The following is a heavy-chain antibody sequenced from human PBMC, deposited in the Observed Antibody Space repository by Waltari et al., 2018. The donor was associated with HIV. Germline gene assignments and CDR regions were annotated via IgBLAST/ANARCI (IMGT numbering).Heavy chain of an antibody. CDR1: GFTFGDFA. V-gene: IGHV3-49*04. D-gene: IGHD3-22*01. J-gene: IGHJ4*02. Sequence: EVQLVESGGTLVQPGRSLRLSCSTSGFTFGDFAIIWVRQAPGKGMEGVGLIRTKNYGGTTEYAASVKGRFSISRDDSKSIAYLQMNSLKTEDTAVYFCSRQHDSSGYYTRGLFYFDYWGQGNLVTVSS. CDR3: SRQHDSSGYYTRGLFYFDY. CDR2: IRTKNYGGTT.